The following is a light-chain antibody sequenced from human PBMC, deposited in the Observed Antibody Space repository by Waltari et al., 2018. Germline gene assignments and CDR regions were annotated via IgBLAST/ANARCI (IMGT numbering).Light chain of an antibody. J-gene: IGKJ2*01. V-gene: IGKV1-5*03. CDR2: MAS. Sequence: DIQMTQSPSTLSASVGDRVTISCRASQSVGTWLAWYLQKQGKPPKLLIYMASSLDSGGPSRFSGSGSGTDFTLAISSLQPDDFSTYSCQQYSSFSTFGHGTKV. CDR3: QQYSSFST. CDR1: QSVGTW.